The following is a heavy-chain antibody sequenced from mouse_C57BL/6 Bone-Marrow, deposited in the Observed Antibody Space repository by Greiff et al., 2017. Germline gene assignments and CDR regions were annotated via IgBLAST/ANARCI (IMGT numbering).Heavy chain of an antibody. Sequence: QVQLKQPGAELVRPGSSVKLSCKASGYTFTSYWMHWVKQRPIQGLEWIGNIDPSDSETHYNQKFKDKATLTVDKSSSTAYMQLSSLTSEDSAVYYCAIYYSNYYYAMDYWGQGTSVTVSS. V-gene: IGHV1-52*01. CDR3: AIYYSNYYYAMDY. J-gene: IGHJ4*01. CDR1: GYTFTSYW. CDR2: IDPSDSET. D-gene: IGHD2-5*01.